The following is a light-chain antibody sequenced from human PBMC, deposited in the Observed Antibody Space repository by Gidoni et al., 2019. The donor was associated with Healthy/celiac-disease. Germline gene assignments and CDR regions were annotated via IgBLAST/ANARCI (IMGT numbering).Light chain of an antibody. CDR1: QSVSSSY. CDR3: QQYGSSPYS. CDR2: GAS. Sequence: EIVLTQSPGTLSLSPGERATLSCRASQSVSSSYLAWYQQKPGQAPRLLIYGASSRATGIPDRFSGSGSGTDFTLTISRLEPEDFAVYYCQQYGSSPYSFXQXTKLXLQ. J-gene: IGKJ2*03. V-gene: IGKV3-20*01.